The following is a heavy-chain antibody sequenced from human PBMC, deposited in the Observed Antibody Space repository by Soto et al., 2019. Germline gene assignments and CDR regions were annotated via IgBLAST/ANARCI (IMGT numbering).Heavy chain of an antibody. V-gene: IGHV6-1*01. CDR2: TYYRSKWYH. CDR1: GESVSTNSAT. J-gene: IGHJ5*01. D-gene: IGHD2-8*01. Sequence: QVQLQQSGPGLVKPSQTLSLTCAISGESVSTNSATWDWIRQSPSRGLEWLGRTYYRSKWYHDYAGSVKGRXTXNTXTSNNQLSLQLNSVTPDDTAVYYCARLIGDSWLDSWGQGTLVTVSS. CDR3: ARLIGDSWLDS.